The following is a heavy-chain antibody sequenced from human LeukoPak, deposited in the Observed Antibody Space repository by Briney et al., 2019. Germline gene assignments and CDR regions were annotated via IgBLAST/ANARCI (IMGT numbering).Heavy chain of an antibody. V-gene: IGHV3-21*01. CDR1: GFTFSSYS. CDR3: ARDLIAAASRGAFDI. J-gene: IGHJ3*02. Sequence: GGALRLSCAASGFTFSSYSMNWVRQAPGKGLEWVSSISSSSSYIYYADSVKGRFTISRDNAKNSLYLQMNSLRAEDTAVYYCARDLIAAASRGAFDIWGQGTMVTVSS. D-gene: IGHD6-13*01. CDR2: ISSSSSYI.